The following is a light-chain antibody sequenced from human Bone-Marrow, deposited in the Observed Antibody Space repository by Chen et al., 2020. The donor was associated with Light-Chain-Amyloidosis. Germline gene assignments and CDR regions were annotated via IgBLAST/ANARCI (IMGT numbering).Light chain of an antibody. Sequence: QSVLTQPPSASGTPGQRVTISCSGSSSNIGSNTVNWYQQLPGTAPKLLIYSNNQRPSGVPDGFAGSKSGTSASRDIGGLQSEDEADYYCAEWDDGLNGVFGGGTKLTVL. CDR3: AEWDDGLNGV. CDR1: SSNIGSNT. J-gene: IGLJ3*02. CDR2: SNN. V-gene: IGLV1-44*01.